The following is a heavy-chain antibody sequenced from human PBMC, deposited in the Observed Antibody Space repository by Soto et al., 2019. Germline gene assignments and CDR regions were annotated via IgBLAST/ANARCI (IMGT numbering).Heavy chain of an antibody. Sequence: EVQLVESGGDLFQLGGSLSLSCEPSGFTLSDNYMNWVRQAPGKGLEWVARTKNRSQRYTIEYAASVKGRFTISRDDSKNSLFLQMNSLKSDDTAVYYCTCWIAARCSWGQGTLVTVAS. D-gene: IGHD6-6*01. CDR2: TKNRSQRYTI. CDR1: GFTLSDNY. V-gene: IGHV3-72*01. J-gene: IGHJ4*02. CDR3: TCWIAARCS.